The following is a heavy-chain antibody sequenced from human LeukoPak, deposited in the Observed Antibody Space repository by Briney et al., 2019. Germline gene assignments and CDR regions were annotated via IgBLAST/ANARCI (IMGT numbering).Heavy chain of an antibody. CDR2: IYSGGST. CDR1: GFTVSSNY. CDR3: ARDVPWYFDSSGYYDAFDI. J-gene: IGHJ3*02. Sequence: PGGSLRLSCAASGFTVSSNYMSWVRQAPGKGLEWVSVIYSGGSTYYADSVKGRFTISRDNSKNTLYLQMNSLRAEDTAMYYCARDVPWYFDSSGYYDAFDIWGQGTMVTVPS. D-gene: IGHD3-22*01. V-gene: IGHV3-53*01.